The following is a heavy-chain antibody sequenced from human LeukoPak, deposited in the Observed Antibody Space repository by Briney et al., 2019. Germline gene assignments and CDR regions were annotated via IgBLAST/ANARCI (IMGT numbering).Heavy chain of an antibody. V-gene: IGHV5-51*01. CDR2: IYPGDSDT. CDR3: ARTDVVVTQFTLYYFDY. Sequence: GESLKISCKGSGYSFTSYWIGWVRQMPGKGLEWMGIIYPGDSDTRYSPSFQGQVTISADKSISTAYLQWSSLKASDTAMYYCARTDVVVTQFTLYYFDYWGQGTLVTVSS. J-gene: IGHJ4*02. D-gene: IGHD2-15*01. CDR1: GYSFTSYW.